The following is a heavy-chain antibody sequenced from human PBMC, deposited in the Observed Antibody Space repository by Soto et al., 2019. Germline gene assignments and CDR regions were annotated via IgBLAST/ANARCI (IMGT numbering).Heavy chain of an antibody. CDR3: ARGLRNYYDRSGLHY. V-gene: IGHV3-48*03. CDR1: EFTFSNYE. CDR2: ISYTGSTI. D-gene: IGHD3-22*01. Sequence: LRLSCVASEFTFSNYEMNWVRQAPGKGLEWVSYISYTGSTIYYADSVRGRFTISRDNSKNSLYLQMNSLRAEDTAVYYCARGLRNYYDRSGLHYWGQGTLVTVSS. J-gene: IGHJ4*02.